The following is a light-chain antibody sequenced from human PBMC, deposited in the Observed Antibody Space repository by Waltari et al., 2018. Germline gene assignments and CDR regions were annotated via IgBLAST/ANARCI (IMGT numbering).Light chain of an antibody. Sequence: DVVLTQSPLSLPATLGLPASISCRSSQSLVSSDGKTYLNSIQQRPGQPPRRLIYKVSNWDPNFVVPDKFSGSGSGTDFTLKISRVEAEDIGIYTCMQGSHWPYTFGQGTKLEIE. CDR3: MQGSHWPYT. CDR1: QSLVSSDGKTY. J-gene: IGKJ2*01. CDR2: KVS. V-gene: IGKV2D-30*01.